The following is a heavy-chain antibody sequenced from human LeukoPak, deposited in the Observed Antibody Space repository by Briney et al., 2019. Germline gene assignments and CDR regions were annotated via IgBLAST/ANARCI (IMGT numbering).Heavy chain of an antibody. Sequence: PGGSLRLSCAASGFSFNIYWMSWVRQAPGKGLEWVANINHDGSEKYYVDSVKGRFTISRDNAENSLYLQMNSLRAEDTAVYYCARAANTATGTPTLAIDYWGQGTLVTVSS. D-gene: IGHD6-13*01. CDR3: ARAANTATGTPTLAIDY. CDR2: INHDGSEK. V-gene: IGHV3-7*03. J-gene: IGHJ4*02. CDR1: GFSFNIYW.